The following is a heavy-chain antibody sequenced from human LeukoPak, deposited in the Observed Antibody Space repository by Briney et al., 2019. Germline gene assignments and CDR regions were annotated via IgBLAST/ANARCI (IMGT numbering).Heavy chain of an antibody. J-gene: IGHJ6*02. V-gene: IGHV4-30-4*01. D-gene: IGHD2-15*01. CDR2: IYYSGST. Sequence: SQTLSLTCTVSGGSISRGDYYWSWIRQPPGKGLEWIGYIYYSGSTYYNPSLKSRVTISVDTSKNQFSLKLSSVTAADTAVYYCARGGAPCSGGSCYYYGMDVWGQGTTVTVSS. CDR3: ARGGAPCSGGSCYYYGMDV. CDR1: GGSISRGDYY.